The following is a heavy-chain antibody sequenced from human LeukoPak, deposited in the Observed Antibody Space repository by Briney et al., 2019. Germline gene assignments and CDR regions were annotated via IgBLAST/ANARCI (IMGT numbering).Heavy chain of an antibody. Sequence: GGSLRLSCAASGFTFSSYSMNWVRQAPGKGLEWVSSISTSSSYIYYADSVKGRFTIFRDNAKNSLYLQMSSLRAEDTAVYFCARGATVRTPPVDYWGQGTLVTVSS. D-gene: IGHD4-23*01. V-gene: IGHV3-21*06. CDR1: GFTFSSYS. CDR3: ARGATVRTPPVDY. CDR2: ISTSSSYI. J-gene: IGHJ4*02.